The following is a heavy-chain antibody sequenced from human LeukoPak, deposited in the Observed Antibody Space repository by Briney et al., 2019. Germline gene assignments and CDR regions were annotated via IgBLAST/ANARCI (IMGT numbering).Heavy chain of an antibody. J-gene: IGHJ4*02. CDR1: GFTFNNYA. V-gene: IGHV3-23*01. CDR2: ISGSGGTT. Sequence: GGSLRLSCAASGFTFNNYAMNWVRQAPGKGLEWVSVISGSGGTTYYADSVKGRFTISRDNSKNTLYLQMNSLRAEDTAVYYCAKDPNSLVTFYWGQGTLVTDSS. CDR3: AKDPNSLVTFY. D-gene: IGHD3-9*01.